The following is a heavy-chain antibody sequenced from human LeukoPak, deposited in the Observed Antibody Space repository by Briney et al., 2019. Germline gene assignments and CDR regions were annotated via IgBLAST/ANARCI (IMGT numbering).Heavy chain of an antibody. J-gene: IGHJ3*02. CDR1: NGSISLHF. Sequence: KPSETLSLTCTVSNGSISLHFWSWIRQSPGKGLEWIGYVSNSGTTHYNPSLKSRVTIPVDTSKSHLSLKLSSVTAADTAVYYCASGISVDPDTFDIWGPGTMVTVSP. CDR3: ASGISVDPDTFDI. CDR2: VSNSGTT. D-gene: IGHD3-3*02. V-gene: IGHV4-4*08.